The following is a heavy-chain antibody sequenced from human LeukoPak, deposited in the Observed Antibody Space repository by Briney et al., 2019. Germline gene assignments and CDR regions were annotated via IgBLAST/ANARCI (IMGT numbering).Heavy chain of an antibody. CDR3: ARMQTERSSSDP. J-gene: IGHJ5*02. D-gene: IGHD1-1*01. CDR2: IYYSGST. V-gene: IGHV4-30-4*07. Sequence: PSETLSLTCAVSGGSISSGGYSWSWIRQPPGKGLEWIGYIYYSGSTYYNPSLKSRVTISVDTSKNQFSLKLSSVTAADTAVYYCARMQTERSSSDPWGQGTLVTVSS. CDR1: GGSISSGGYS.